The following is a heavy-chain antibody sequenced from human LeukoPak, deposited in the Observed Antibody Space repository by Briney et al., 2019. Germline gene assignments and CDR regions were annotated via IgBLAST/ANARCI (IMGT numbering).Heavy chain of an antibody. CDR3: VRHNYYYDLFDY. CDR1: GGSFSRYY. CDR2: IYYSGST. Sequence: SETLSLTCTVSGGSFSRYYWSWIRQPPGKGLEWIGYIYYSGSTKYNASLNSRVTMSVDTSKNQFSLKLSSATAADTAVYYCVRHNYYYDLFDYWGQGTLVTVSS. J-gene: IGHJ4*02. V-gene: IGHV4-59*08. D-gene: IGHD3-22*01.